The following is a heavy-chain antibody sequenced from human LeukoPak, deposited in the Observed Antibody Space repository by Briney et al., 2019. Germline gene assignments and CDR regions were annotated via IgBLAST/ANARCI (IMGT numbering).Heavy chain of an antibody. J-gene: IGHJ4*02. CDR3: ARVRGITSMAYFDY. D-gene: IGHD5-18*01. Sequence: PSETLLLACTVSLAPISFHYWIWIRQPAGKGLEWIGLIYPSGNTNYNPSLKSRVTMSVDTTKNQFSLKLSSVTAADTAVCYCARVRGITSMAYFDYWGQGTLVTVSS. V-gene: IGHV4-4*07. CDR2: IYPSGNT. CDR1: LAPISFHY.